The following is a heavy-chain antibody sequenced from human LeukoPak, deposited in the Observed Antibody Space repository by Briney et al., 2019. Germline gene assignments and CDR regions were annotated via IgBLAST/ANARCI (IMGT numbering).Heavy chain of an antibody. CDR2: IKEDGSEK. Sequence: GGSLRLSCAASGFTFSNYWMSWVRQAPGKGLEWVANIKEDGSEKYYVDSTKGRFTISRDNAKDSVYLQMNSLRAEDTAVYYCARGTPAYYYDSSGYHYAHFEYWGQGTLVTVSS. D-gene: IGHD3-22*01. J-gene: IGHJ4*02. CDR3: ARGTPAYYYDSSGYHYAHFEY. V-gene: IGHV3-7*04. CDR1: GFTFSNYW.